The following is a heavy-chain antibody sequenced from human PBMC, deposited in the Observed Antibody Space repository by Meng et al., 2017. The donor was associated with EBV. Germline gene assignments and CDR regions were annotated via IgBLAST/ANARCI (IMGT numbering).Heavy chain of an antibody. V-gene: IGHV3-21*06. CDR1: GFSCSAYS. J-gene: IGHJ4*02. D-gene: IGHD1-26*01. CDR2: ISTTGSYI. Sequence: EVQLVESGXXXXXPXXAXXLSCAASGFSCSAYSMNWVRQAPGKGLEWLSFISTTGSYISYADSVKGRFTVSRDNAENSLHLQMNSLSAEDTAVYYCARDRRHSASLDYWGQGTLVTVSS. CDR3: ARDRRHSASLDY.